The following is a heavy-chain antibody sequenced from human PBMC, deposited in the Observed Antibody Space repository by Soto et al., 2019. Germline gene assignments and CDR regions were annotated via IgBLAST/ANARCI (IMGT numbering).Heavy chain of an antibody. CDR1: GFTFSSYG. V-gene: IGHV3-33*01. CDR2: IWYDGSNK. Sequence: QVQLVESGGGVVQPGRSLRLSCAASGFTFSSYGMHWVRQAPGKGLEWVAVIWYDGSNKYYADSVKGRFTISRDNSKNTLYLQMNSLGAEDTAVYYCARGGGYDILTGYYYYYGMDVWGQGTTVTVSS. D-gene: IGHD3-9*01. CDR3: ARGGGYDILTGYYYYYGMDV. J-gene: IGHJ6*02.